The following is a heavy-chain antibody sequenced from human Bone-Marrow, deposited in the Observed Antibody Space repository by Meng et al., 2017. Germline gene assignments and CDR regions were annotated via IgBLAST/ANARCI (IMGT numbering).Heavy chain of an antibody. V-gene: IGHV4-34*01. J-gene: IGHJ4*02. CDR2: INHSGST. CDR3: AISLRPWGYFDY. CDR1: GGSFSGYY. Sequence: QVPLQKWGAGLLKPSETLSLTCAVYGGSFSGYYWSWIRQPPGKGLEWIGEINHSGSTNYNPSLKSRVTISVDTSKNQFSLKLSSVTAADTAVYYCAISLRPWGYFDYWGQGTLVTVSS. D-gene: IGHD1-26*01.